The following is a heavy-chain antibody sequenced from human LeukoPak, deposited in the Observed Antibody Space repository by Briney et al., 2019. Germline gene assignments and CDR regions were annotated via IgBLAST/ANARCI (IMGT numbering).Heavy chain of an antibody. Sequence: ASVKVSCKASGYTFTSHGISWVRQAPGQGLEWMGWISAYNGNTNYAQKLQGRVTMTTDTSTSTAYMELRGLRSDDTAVYYCARVVREYCSSTSCYSWEDGREHDYWGQGTLVTVSS. CDR1: GYTFTSHG. CDR2: ISAYNGNT. D-gene: IGHD2-2*01. V-gene: IGHV1-18*01. J-gene: IGHJ4*02. CDR3: ARVVREYCSSTSCYSWEDGREHDY.